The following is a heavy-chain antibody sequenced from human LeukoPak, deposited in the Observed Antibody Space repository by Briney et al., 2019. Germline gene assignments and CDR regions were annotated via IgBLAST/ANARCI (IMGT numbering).Heavy chain of an antibody. J-gene: IGHJ5*02. CDR3: ARGRRITMVRGTLTGSWFDP. CDR1: GGTFSSYA. V-gene: IGHV1-69*06. Sequence: SVKVSCKASGGTFSSYAISWVRQAPGQGLEWMGGIIPIFGTANYAQKFQGRVTITADKSTSTAYMELSSLRSEDTAVYYCARGRRITMVRGTLTGSWFDPWGQGTLVTVSS. CDR2: IIPIFGTA. D-gene: IGHD3-10*01.